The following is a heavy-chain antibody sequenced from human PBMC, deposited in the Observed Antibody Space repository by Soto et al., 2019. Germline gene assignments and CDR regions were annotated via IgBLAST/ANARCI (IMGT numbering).Heavy chain of an antibody. CDR3: ARSPRSSPYFDY. J-gene: IGHJ4*02. CDR2: IYPGDSDT. D-gene: IGHD6-13*01. CDR1: GYTFSNFW. Sequence: PGESLKISCQCSGYTFSNFWIAWVRQLPGKGLEYMGIIYPGDSDTRYSPSFHGKVTISDVRSIGIAYLEWSSLEASDSAFYFCARSPRSSPYFDYWGQGALVTVSS. V-gene: IGHV5-51*01.